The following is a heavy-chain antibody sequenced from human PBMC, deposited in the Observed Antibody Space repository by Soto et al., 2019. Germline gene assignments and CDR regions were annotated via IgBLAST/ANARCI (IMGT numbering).Heavy chain of an antibody. CDR3: ARESKYYDILTGYYGFLDY. V-gene: IGHV4-38-2*02. D-gene: IGHD3-9*01. Sequence: PSETLSLTCAVSGYSISSGYYWGWIRQPPGKGLEWIGSIYHSGSTYYNPSLKSRVTISVDTSKNQFSLKLSSVTAAYTAVYYCARESKYYDILTGYYGFLDYWGKGTLVTASS. CDR2: IYHSGST. CDR1: GYSISSGYY. J-gene: IGHJ4*02.